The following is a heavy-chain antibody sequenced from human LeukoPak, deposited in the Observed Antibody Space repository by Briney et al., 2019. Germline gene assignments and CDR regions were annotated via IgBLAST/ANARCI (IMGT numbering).Heavy chain of an antibody. CDR3: ARSDYYDSSGDDYYYYYGMDV. V-gene: IGHV3-33*01. J-gene: IGHJ6*02. D-gene: IGHD3-22*01. CDR1: GFTFSSYG. Sequence: PGGSLRLSCAASGFTFSSYGMHWVRQAPGKGLEWVAVIWYDGSNKYYADSVKGRFTISRDNSKNTLYLQMNSLRAEDTAVYYCARSDYYDSSGDDYYYYYGMDVWGQGTTVTVSS. CDR2: IWYDGSNK.